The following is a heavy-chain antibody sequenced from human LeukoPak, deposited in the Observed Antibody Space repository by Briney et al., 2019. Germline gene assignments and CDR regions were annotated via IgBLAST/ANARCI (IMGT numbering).Heavy chain of an antibody. CDR2: IKSDGITI. V-gene: IGHV3-74*01. D-gene: IGHD1-20*01. CDR3: LRDLNWSLDQ. CDR1: GFTFSNYM. Sequence: GGSLRLSCAASGFTFSNYMMHWVRQAPGKGLGWVSRIKSDGITITYADSVKGRFTISGVNAKNTLYLQMNSLRAEDTAVYYCLRDLNWSLDQWGQGTLVTVSS. J-gene: IGHJ4*02.